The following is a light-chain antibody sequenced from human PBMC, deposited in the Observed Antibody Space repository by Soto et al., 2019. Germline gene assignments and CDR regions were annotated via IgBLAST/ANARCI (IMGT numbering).Light chain of an antibody. J-gene: IGKJ5*01. CDR3: QQYSKWPIT. CDR1: QSVNSN. CDR2: GIS. Sequence: ELVMTQSQAIMSVSPGEIATLSCRASQSVNSNYLAWYQQHPGQPPRLLIYGISTRATGIPARFSGSGSGTEFSLTMSSLQSEDFAVYYCQQYSKWPITFGQGTRLEIK. V-gene: IGKV3-15*01.